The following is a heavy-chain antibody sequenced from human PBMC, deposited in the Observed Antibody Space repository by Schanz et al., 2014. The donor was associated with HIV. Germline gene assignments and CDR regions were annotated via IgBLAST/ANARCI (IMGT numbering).Heavy chain of an antibody. V-gene: IGHV3-30-3*01. J-gene: IGHJ4*02. CDR1: GFTLSNSA. CDR2: ISFDGSNK. CDR3: ARDLPNPYFDFSGPAGDY. Sequence: QVQMVESGGGVVQPGSSLRLSCAASGFTLSNSAMHWVRQAPGKGLEWVAIISFDGSNKYYADSVKGRFTISRDNSKNTLYLQMNSLRVEDTAVYYCARDLPNPYFDFSGPAGDYWGQGALVTVSS. D-gene: IGHD3-22*01.